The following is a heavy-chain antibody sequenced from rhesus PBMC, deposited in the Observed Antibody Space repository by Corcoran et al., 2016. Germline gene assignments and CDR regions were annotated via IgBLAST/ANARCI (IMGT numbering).Heavy chain of an antibody. Sequence: QLQLQESGPGLVRASETLSLTCAVSGAFISSNWWSWVRQSPGKGLDWIGRISGSNCNTHYNTSIKSRVNISTDTSKNQFSLNLRSGTAADTAVYHCAKGGSEFFDSWGQGVLVTVSS. V-gene: IGHV4-173*01. D-gene: IGHD2-15*01. J-gene: IGHJ4*01. CDR3: AKGGSEFFDS. CDR1: GAFISSNW. CDR2: ISGSNCNT.